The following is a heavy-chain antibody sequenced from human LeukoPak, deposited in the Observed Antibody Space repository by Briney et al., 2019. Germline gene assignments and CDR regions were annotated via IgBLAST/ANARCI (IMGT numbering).Heavy chain of an antibody. CDR3: ARGAYYYDSSGEGGAFDI. J-gene: IGHJ3*02. CDR1: GFTFSSYA. D-gene: IGHD3-22*01. Sequence: PGRSLRLSCAASGFTFSSYAMHWVRQAPGKGLEGVALISYDGSNKYYADSVKGRFTISRDNSKNTLYLQMNSLRAEDTAVYYCARGAYYYDSSGEGGAFDIWGQGTMVTVSS. V-gene: IGHV3-30-3*01. CDR2: ISYDGSNK.